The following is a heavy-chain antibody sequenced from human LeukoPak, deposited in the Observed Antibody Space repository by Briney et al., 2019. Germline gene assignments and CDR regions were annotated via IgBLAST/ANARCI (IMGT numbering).Heavy chain of an antibody. J-gene: IGHJ2*01. D-gene: IGHD6-25*01. V-gene: IGHV3-23*01. CDR1: GFSFNVYG. CDR3: AKGAAGQSSFDF. CDR2: FGRGADP. Sequence: GESLRLSCAAFGFSFNVYGMSWVRQVPGKGLEWVAGFGRGADPPYADSVKGRFTVSRDESRNTMYLQMNNVRVEDTALYYCAKGAAGQSSFDFWGRGTLVSVSS.